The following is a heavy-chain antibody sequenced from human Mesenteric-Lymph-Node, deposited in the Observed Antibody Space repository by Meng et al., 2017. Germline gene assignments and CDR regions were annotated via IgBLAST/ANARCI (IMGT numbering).Heavy chain of an antibody. V-gene: IGHV4-34*01. CDR3: ARGLLRAGYCSGGGCYSARGWFDP. J-gene: IGHJ5*02. CDR1: GGSFSGYY. Sequence: SETLSLTCAVYGGSFSGYYWSWIRQPPGKGLEWIGEINHSGSTNYNPSLKRRVTISVDTSKNQFSLKLSSVTAADTAVYYCARGLLRAGYCSGGGCYSARGWFDPWGQGTLVTVSS. D-gene: IGHD2-15*01. CDR2: INHSGST.